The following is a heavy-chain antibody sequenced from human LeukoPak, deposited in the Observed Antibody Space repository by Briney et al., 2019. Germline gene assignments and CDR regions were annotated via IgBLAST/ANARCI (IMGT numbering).Heavy chain of an antibody. V-gene: IGHV3-11*01. CDR2: ISSSGSAI. D-gene: IGHD3-22*01. Sequence: PGGSLRLSCAASGFTFSDYYMSWIRQAPGKGLEWVSYISSSGSAIYHADSVKGRFTISRDNAKNSLYLQMNSLRAEDTAVYYCARVGYYDSSGYSIWGQGTMVTVSS. CDR1: GFTFSDYY. J-gene: IGHJ3*02. CDR3: ARVGYYDSSGYSI.